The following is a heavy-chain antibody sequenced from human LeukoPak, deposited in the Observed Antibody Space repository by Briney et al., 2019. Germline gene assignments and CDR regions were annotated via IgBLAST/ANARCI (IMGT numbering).Heavy chain of an antibody. CDR2: IRSKPNNYAT. J-gene: IGHJ4*02. D-gene: IGHD4-17*01. V-gene: IGHV3-73*01. Sequence: GGSLRLSCAASGFSFSGAAMHWVRKASGKGLEWVGRIRSKPNNYATAYGASVKGRFTISRDDSKSTVYLRMNSLKTEDTAVYYCSRLYGDYVDDYWGQGTLVTVSS. CDR3: SRLYGDYVDDY. CDR1: GFSFSGAA.